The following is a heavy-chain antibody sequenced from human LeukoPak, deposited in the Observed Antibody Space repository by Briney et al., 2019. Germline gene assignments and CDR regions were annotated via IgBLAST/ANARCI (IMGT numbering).Heavy chain of an antibody. D-gene: IGHD6-19*01. CDR2: ISSSGSTK. CDR3: ARAYSSGWPYNWFNP. Sequence: PGGSLRLSCAASGFTFSDYYMSWIRQAPGKGLEWVSYISSSGSTKYHADSVKGRFTISRDNAKNSLYLQMNSLRAEDTAVYYCARAYSSGWPYNWFNPWGQGTLVTVSS. V-gene: IGHV3-11*01. CDR1: GFTFSDYY. J-gene: IGHJ5*02.